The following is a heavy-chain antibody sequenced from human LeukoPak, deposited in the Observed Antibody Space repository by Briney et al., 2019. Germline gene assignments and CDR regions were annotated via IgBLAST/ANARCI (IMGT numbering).Heavy chain of an antibody. V-gene: IGHV1-2*02. CDR2: ISPRSGAT. CDR1: GYSFIDYH. Sequence: ASVKVSCKASGYSFIDYHIHWVRQAPGQGLECMGWISPRSGATKYYIERFQGRFTMTRDTSISTAYMELSGLTYDDTATYFCARDVIMGGSQGWFDPWGQGTLVTVSS. J-gene: IGHJ5*02. CDR3: ARDVIMGGSQGWFDP. D-gene: IGHD2-8*01.